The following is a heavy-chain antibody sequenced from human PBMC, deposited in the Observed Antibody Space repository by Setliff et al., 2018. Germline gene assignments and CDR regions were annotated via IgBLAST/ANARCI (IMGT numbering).Heavy chain of an antibody. CDR1: GGSFSDYY. CDR2: FNRTRKI. J-gene: IGHJ3*02. Sequence: SETLSLTCEVSGGSFSDYYWSWIRQSPGKGLEWLGDFNRTRKIDYSPSLKSRLTRSVDTSKKQFSLHLNSVTAADTAMYYCAGGGRYCGGDCYQDDAFDIWGQGTMVTVSS. CDR3: AGGGRYCGGDCYQDDAFDI. V-gene: IGHV4-34*01. D-gene: IGHD2-21*02.